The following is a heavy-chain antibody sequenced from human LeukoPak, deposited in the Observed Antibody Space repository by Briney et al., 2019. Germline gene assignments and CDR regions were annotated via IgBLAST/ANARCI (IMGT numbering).Heavy chain of an antibody. Sequence: SETLSLTCTVSGGSISSYYWSWIRKPPGKGQEWIKYIYNSGSTNYNPSLKSRVTISVDTSKNQFSLKLSSVTAADTAVYYCARYTLGYDLSNWGNGRNFDYWGQGTLVTVSS. J-gene: IGHJ4*02. CDR1: GGSISSYY. D-gene: IGHD5-12*01. CDR3: ARYTLGYDLSNWGNGRNFDY. CDR2: IYNSGST. V-gene: IGHV4-59*01.